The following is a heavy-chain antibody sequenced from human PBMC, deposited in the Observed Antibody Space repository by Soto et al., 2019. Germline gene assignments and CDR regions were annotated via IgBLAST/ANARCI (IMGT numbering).Heavy chain of an antibody. Sequence: GGSLRLSCAASGFTFSSYAMGWVRQAPGKGLEWVSTLSGGGGTTHYADSVEGRFTISRDNSKDTLYLQMNSLRDEDTALYYCAKGLQWLAFDYWGKGTLVTVSS. CDR2: LSGGGGTT. D-gene: IGHD6-19*01. CDR1: GFTFSSYA. CDR3: AKGLQWLAFDY. J-gene: IGHJ4*02. V-gene: IGHV3-23*01.